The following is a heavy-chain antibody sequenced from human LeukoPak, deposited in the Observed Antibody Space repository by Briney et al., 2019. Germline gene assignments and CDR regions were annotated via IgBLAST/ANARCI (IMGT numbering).Heavy chain of an antibody. CDR2: IYYSGST. Sequence: PSETLSLTCTVSGGSISSYYWSWIRQPPGKGLEWIGYIYYSGSTNYNPSLKSRVTISVDTSKNQFSLKLRSVTAADPAVYYCARDGGYCSSTNCYDYWGQGTLVTVSS. CDR1: GGSISSYY. V-gene: IGHV4-59*01. CDR3: ARDGGYCSSTNCYDY. D-gene: IGHD2-2*03. J-gene: IGHJ4*02.